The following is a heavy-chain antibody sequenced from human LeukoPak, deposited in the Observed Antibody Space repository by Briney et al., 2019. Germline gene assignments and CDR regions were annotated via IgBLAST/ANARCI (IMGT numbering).Heavy chain of an antibody. Sequence: SETLSLTCTVSGGPISSSSYYWGWIRQPPGKGPEWIGSIYYSGSTYYNPSLKSRVTISVDTSKNQFSLKLSSVTAADTAVYYCARQEKELTSGFDDDAFDIWGQGTMVTVSS. J-gene: IGHJ3*02. CDR2: IYYSGST. CDR1: GGPISSSSYY. V-gene: IGHV4-39*01. D-gene: IGHD1-26*01. CDR3: ARQEKELTSGFDDDAFDI.